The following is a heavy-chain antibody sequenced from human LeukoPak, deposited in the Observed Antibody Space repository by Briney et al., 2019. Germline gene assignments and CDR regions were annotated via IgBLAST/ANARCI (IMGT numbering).Heavy chain of an antibody. Sequence: GGSLRLSCVASGFTLRSYVMNWVRQTPGKGLECISVIYSGGSTDYADSVKGRLTISRDNSKNTLYLQMNSLRAEDTAVYYCARVVDHDYGDYYLDDWGQGTLVTASS. CDR2: IYSGGST. V-gene: IGHV3-53*01. CDR1: GFTLRSYV. J-gene: IGHJ4*02. CDR3: ARVVDHDYGDYYLDD. D-gene: IGHD4-17*01.